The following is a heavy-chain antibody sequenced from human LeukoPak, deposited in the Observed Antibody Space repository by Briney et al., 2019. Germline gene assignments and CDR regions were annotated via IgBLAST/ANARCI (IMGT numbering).Heavy chain of an antibody. D-gene: IGHD3-16*02. CDR2: INPSSDST. J-gene: IGHJ6*03. CDR3: ARGGELSARYYYYMDV. Sequence: GASVKVPCKASGYTFTNYYMHWVRQAPGQGLEWMGIINPSSDSTNNAQKFQGRVTMTRDTSTSTFYMELSSLRSDDTAVYYCARGGELSARYYYYMDVWGKGTTVTISS. V-gene: IGHV1-46*01. CDR1: GYTFTNYY.